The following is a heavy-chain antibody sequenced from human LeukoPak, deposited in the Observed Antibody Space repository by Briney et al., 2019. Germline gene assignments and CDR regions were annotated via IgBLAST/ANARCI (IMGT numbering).Heavy chain of an antibody. CDR1: GGSMSSYY. D-gene: IGHD3-3*01. V-gene: IGHV4-59*08. Sequence: SETLSLTCTVSGGSMSSYYWSWIRQSPGEGLEWIGHIYYSGSTNYNPSLQSRATLSVDTSKNQFSLKLSSVTAADTAVYYCARQKLITIFGVVIILENDYWGQGTLVTVSS. CDR3: ARQKLITIFGVVIILENDY. J-gene: IGHJ4*02. CDR2: IYYSGST.